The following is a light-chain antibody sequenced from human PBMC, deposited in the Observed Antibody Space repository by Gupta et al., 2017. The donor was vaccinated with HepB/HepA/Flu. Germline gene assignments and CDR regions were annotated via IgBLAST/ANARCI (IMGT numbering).Light chain of an antibody. CDR2: GGA. CDR1: QSISANF. CDR3: QQDDTFPWT. Sequence: ELMLTQSPGTLSLSPGERATLSCRARQSISANFLVWYQHKPGQAPRLVLYGGATRATGVPDRFSGTGSGTDFTLTINRLEPEDFAIYYCQQDDTFPWTFGQGTKVEMK. J-gene: IGKJ1*01. V-gene: IGKV3-20*01.